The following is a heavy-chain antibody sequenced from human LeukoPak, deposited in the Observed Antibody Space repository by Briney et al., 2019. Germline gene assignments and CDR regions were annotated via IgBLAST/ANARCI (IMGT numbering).Heavy chain of an antibody. D-gene: IGHD4-17*01. CDR1: GGSISSGDYY. J-gene: IGHJ3*02. Sequence: SETLSLTCTVSGGSISSGDYYWSWIRQPPGKGLEWIGYIYYSGSTYYNPSLKSRVTISVDTSKNQFSLKLSSVTAADAAVYYCVRETTVLDIWGQGTMVTVSS. CDR2: IYYSGST. CDR3: VRETTVLDI. V-gene: IGHV4-30-4*01.